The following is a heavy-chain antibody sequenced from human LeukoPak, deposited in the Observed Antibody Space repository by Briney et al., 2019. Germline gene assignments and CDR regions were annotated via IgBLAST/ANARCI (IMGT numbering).Heavy chain of an antibody. D-gene: IGHD5/OR15-5a*01. J-gene: IGHJ6*02. V-gene: IGHV3-23*01. CDR1: GFTFTGHT. Sequence: PGGSLRLSCAAPGFTFTGHTMTWLRQAPGKGLEWVSIIGGRDDRTYYADSVKGRFTISRDNSNNILYLQMNSLRAEDTAVYYCARVGLYYYGMDVWGQGTTVTVSS. CDR2: IGGRDDRT. CDR3: ARVGLYYYGMDV.